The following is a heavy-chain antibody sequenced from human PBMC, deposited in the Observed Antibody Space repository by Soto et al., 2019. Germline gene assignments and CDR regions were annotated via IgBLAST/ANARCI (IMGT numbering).Heavy chain of an antibody. D-gene: IGHD3-22*01. Sequence: QVQLQESGPGLVKPSQTLSLTCTVSGGSISSGGYYWSWIRQHPGKGLEWIGYIYYSGSTYYNPSLKSRVTISVDTSKNQFSRKLSSVTAADTAVYYCARDREDYYDSSGYYYRSYNYYYYGMDVWGQGTTVTVSS. CDR3: ARDREDYYDSSGYYYRSYNYYYYGMDV. CDR1: GGSISSGGYY. V-gene: IGHV4-31*03. J-gene: IGHJ6*02. CDR2: IYYSGST.